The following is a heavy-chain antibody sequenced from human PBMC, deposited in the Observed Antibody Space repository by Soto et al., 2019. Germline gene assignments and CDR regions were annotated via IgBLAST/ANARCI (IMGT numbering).Heavy chain of an antibody. CDR1: GFTFSNAW. D-gene: IGHD5-12*01. CDR2: IKSKTDGGTT. CDR3: TTDIWGGSGYAMGY. J-gene: IGHJ4*02. V-gene: IGHV3-15*07. Sequence: KAGGSLRLSCAASGFTFSNAWMNWVRQAPGKGLEWVGRIKSKTDGGTTDYAAPVKGRFTISRDDSKNTLYLQMNSLKTEDTAVYYCTTDIWGGSGYAMGYWGQGTLVTVSS.